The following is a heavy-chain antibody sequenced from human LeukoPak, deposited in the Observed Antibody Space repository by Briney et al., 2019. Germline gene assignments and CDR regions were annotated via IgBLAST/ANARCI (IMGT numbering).Heavy chain of an antibody. CDR1: GGSLSSGSYY. Sequence: SETLSLTCTVSGGSLSSGSYYWSWIRQPPGKGLEWIGYIYYSGSTNYNSSLKSRVTISIDTSKNQFSLMLSSVTAADTAVYYCAADKRQQVTNSIYYYYGMDVWGQGTTVTVSS. D-gene: IGHD6-13*01. J-gene: IGHJ6*02. CDR2: IYYSGST. V-gene: IGHV4-61*01. CDR3: AADKRQQVTNSIYYYYGMDV.